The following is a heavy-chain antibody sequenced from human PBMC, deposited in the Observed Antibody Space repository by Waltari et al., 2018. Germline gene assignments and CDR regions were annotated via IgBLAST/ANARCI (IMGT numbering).Heavy chain of an antibody. CDR1: GFTFRSDS. J-gene: IGHJ5*02. Sequence: EVQLLESGVGLVQPGGSLRLSCAASGFTFRSDSMSWFGQAPGKGLEWVSAIRGSGGRTYYADSVKGRFTISRDNSKNTLYLQMNSLRAEDTAVYYCAKDIPVVPAAIGNWFDPWGQGTLVTVSS. V-gene: IGHV3-23*01. D-gene: IGHD2-2*01. CDR2: IRGSGGRT. CDR3: AKDIPVVPAAIGNWFDP.